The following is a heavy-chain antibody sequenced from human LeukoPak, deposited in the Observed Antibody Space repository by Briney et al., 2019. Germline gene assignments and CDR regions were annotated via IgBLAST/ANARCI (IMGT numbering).Heavy chain of an antibody. CDR1: GYTFTSYD. Sequence: ASVKVSCKAPGYTFTSYDINWVRQAPGQGLEWIGIINPSGGSTSYAQKFQGRVTMTRDTSTSTVYMELSSLRSEDTAVYYCARVNSSSWYGAFDYWGQGTLVTVSS. J-gene: IGHJ4*02. CDR2: INPSGGST. CDR3: ARVNSSSWYGAFDY. D-gene: IGHD6-13*01. V-gene: IGHV1-46*01.